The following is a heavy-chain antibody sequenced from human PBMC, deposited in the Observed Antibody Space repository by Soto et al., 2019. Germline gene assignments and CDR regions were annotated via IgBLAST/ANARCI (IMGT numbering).Heavy chain of an antibody. V-gene: IGHV4-30-2*01. J-gene: IGHJ2*01. Sequence: QLQLQESGSGLVKPSQTLFLTCAVSGGSIRSGGYSWSLIRQPPGKGPEWIGYIYHSGRNYYNPSLKSRVTISVDRSKNQCSLKLSSVTAADTAVYYCARVPGLWGRGTLVTVSS. CDR2: IYHSGRN. CDR1: GGSIRSGGYS. CDR3: ARVPGL.